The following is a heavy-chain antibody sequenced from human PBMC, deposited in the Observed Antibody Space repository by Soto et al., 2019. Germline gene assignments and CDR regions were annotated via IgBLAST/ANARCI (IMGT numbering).Heavy chain of an antibody. CDR2: IYPGDSDT. CDR3: ARPVAYSSSSFGY. Sequence: ECLNNTCKGSCYNCTRNSVVAVPLMPGKCLEWMGIIYPGDSDTRYSPSFQGQVTISADKSISTAYLQWSSLKASDTAMYYCARPVAYSSSSFGYWGQGTLVTVSS. CDR1: CYNCTRNS. J-gene: IGHJ4*02. D-gene: IGHD6-6*01. V-gene: IGHV5-51*01.